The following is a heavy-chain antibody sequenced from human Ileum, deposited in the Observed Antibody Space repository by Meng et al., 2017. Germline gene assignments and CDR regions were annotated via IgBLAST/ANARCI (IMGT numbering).Heavy chain of an antibody. V-gene: IGHV3-15*01. CDR1: GLTLRNAW. CDR3: TTNRGIS. CDR2: IKSTTHGGTT. Sequence: QIMEPGGSSVKPRESLRLSCAASGLTLRNAWMTWVRQAPGKRLEWNGQIKSTTHGGTTDYAAPVTGRFIISRDDSKNTLYLQMSSLKTEDTAVYYCTTNRGISWGQGTLVTVSS. J-gene: IGHJ5*02.